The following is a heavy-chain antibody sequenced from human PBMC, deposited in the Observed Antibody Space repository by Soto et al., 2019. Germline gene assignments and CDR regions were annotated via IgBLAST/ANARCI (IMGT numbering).Heavy chain of an antibody. Sequence: XGFLRLSCTASGFSFNTHCMHWVRQAPGKGLVWVSRIYFDGITTNYADSVKGRLTVSRDNAKNTVYLHVNTLRDEDTAVYYCARGGAMGVDYWRQGTLVTVSS. CDR2: IYFDGITT. CDR1: GFSFNTHC. D-gene: IGHD1-26*01. J-gene: IGHJ4*02. V-gene: IGHV3-74*01. CDR3: ARGGAMGVDY.